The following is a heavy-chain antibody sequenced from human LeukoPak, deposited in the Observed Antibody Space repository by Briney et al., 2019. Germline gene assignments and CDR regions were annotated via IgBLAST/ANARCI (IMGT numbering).Heavy chain of an antibody. V-gene: IGHV3-23*01. Sequence: GGSLRLSCAASDFSISNSAMSWVRQAPGKGLEWVSLIIASSGSTFYADSVKGRFTISRDISRNTLYLQMNSLRAEDTAVYYCAKGAYDYIEMGYFDYWGQGTLVTVSS. J-gene: IGHJ4*02. CDR1: DFSISNSA. CDR2: IIASSGST. CDR3: AKGAYDYIEMGYFDY. D-gene: IGHD5-12*01.